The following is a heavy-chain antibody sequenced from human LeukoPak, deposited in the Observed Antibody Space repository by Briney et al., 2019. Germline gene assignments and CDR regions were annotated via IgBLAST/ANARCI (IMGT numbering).Heavy chain of an antibody. CDR3: ARDGAVTNGRYFDY. J-gene: IGHJ4*02. D-gene: IGHD4-17*01. CDR2: ISISSSYI. CDR1: GFTFSTYS. V-gene: IGHV3-21*01. Sequence: PGGSPRLSCVDSGFTFSTYSMNWVRQAPGKGLEGVSSISISSSYIYYGDSVKGRFTISRDNAKNSLYLQMNSLRAEDTAVYYCARDGAVTNGRYFDYWGQGTLVTVSS.